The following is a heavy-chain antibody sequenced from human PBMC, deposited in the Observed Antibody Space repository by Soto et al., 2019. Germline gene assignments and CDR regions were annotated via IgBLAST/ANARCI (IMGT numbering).Heavy chain of an antibody. J-gene: IGHJ4*02. CDR3: ARGGDEYYFDY. Sequence: SETLSLTCTVSGGSISSVGHYWSWIRQHPVKGLEWIGYIYYSGSTFYNPSLKSRVSISLDTSKNQFSLKLTSVSVPDTALYYCARGGDEYYFDYWGQGTLVTSPQ. CDR2: IYYSGST. D-gene: IGHD3-10*01. CDR1: GGSISSVGHY. V-gene: IGHV4-31*02.